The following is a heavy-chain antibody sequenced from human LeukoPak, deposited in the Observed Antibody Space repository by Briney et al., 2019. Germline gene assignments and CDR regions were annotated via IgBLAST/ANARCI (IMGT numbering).Heavy chain of an antibody. J-gene: IGHJ4*02. CDR3: ASRGESIAAAGTDY. V-gene: IGHV4-39*01. D-gene: IGHD6-13*01. CDR1: GGSISSSSYY. CDR2: IYYSGST. Sequence: SETQSLTCTVSGGSISSSSYYWGWIRQPPGKGLEWIGSIYYSGSTYYNPSLKSRVTISVDTSKNQFSLKLSSVTAADTAVYYCASRGESIAAAGTDYWGQGTLVTVSS.